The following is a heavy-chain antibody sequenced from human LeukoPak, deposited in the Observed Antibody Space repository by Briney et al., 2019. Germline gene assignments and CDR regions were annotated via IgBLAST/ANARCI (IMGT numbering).Heavy chain of an antibody. J-gene: IGHJ3*02. Sequence: GGSLRLSCAASGFTFSSYSMNWVRQAPGKGLEWVSDISSSSSSIYYADSVKGRFTISRDNAKNSLDLQMNNLRAEDTAVYYCARDSLWAFDIWGQGTMVTVSS. CDR1: GFTFSSYS. CDR3: ARDSLWAFDI. D-gene: IGHD2-21*01. V-gene: IGHV3-48*01. CDR2: ISSSSSSI.